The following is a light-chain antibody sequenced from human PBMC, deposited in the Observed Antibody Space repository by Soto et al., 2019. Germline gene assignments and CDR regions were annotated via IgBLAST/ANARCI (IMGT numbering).Light chain of an antibody. CDR3: QQRSNWPPIFT. J-gene: IGKJ3*01. CDR1: QSVSSY. CDR2: DAS. V-gene: IGKV3-11*01. Sequence: EIVLTQSPATLSLSPGERDTLSCRASQSVSSYLAWYQQKPGQAPRLLIYDASNRATGIPARFSGSGSGTYVTLTISSLEPEDFAVYYCQQRSNWPPIFTFGPGTKVDIK.